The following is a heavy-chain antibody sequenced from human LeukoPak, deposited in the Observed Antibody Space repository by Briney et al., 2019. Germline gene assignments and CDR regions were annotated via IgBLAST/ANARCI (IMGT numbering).Heavy chain of an antibody. V-gene: IGHV3-23*01. D-gene: IGHD2-2*01. Sequence: GGSLRLSCAASGFTFSNYAMTWVRQAPGEGLEWVSSLSGRGDNTFYADSVKGRFTISRDNSKNTLFLQMNSLRAEDTAVYYCAKDVRGYCSSTSCPKDSWGQGALVTVSP. CDR3: AKDVRGYCSSTSCPKDS. CDR1: GFTFSNYA. J-gene: IGHJ4*02. CDR2: LSGRGDNT.